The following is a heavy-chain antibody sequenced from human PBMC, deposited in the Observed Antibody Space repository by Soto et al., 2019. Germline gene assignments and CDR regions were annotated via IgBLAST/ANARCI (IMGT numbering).Heavy chain of an antibody. D-gene: IGHD3-10*01. V-gene: IGHV1-18*01. CDR3: ARDIIMVRGVSAD. CDR1: GYTFSSYG. J-gene: IGHJ4*02. CDR2: ISAYNGNT. Sequence: ASVKVSCKASGYTFSSYGVSWVRQAPGQGLEWMGWISAYNGNTNYAQNFQGRVSMTADTSTSTAYMELRSLRSDDTAVYYCARDIIMVRGVSADWGQGTLVTVSS.